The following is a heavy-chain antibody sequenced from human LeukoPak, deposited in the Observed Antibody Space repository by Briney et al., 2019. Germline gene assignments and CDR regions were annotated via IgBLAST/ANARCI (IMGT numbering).Heavy chain of an antibody. CDR1: GFTFSSYG. J-gene: IGHJ6*02. CDR3: ARYYGSGSYNYYGMDV. D-gene: IGHD3-10*01. Sequence: GRSLRLSCAASGFTFSSYGMHWVRQAPGKGLEWVAVISYDGSNKYYADSVKGRFTISRDNSKNTLYLQMNSLRAEDTAVYYCARYYGSGSYNYYGMDVWGQGTTVTVSS. CDR2: ISYDGSNK. V-gene: IGHV3-30*03.